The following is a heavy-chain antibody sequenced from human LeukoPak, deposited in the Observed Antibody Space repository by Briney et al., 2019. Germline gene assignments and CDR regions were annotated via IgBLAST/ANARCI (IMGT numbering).Heavy chain of an antibody. CDR2: INYSGST. Sequence: SETLSLTCTVSGGSISSNYWSWIRQTPGKGLEWIGYINYSGSTNYNPPLKSRVTIPVDTSKNQFSLKLSSVTPADTAVYYCARGEWELGYYMDVWGKGTTVTISS. J-gene: IGHJ6*03. V-gene: IGHV4-59*01. CDR1: GGSISSNY. CDR3: ARGEWELGYYMDV. D-gene: IGHD1-26*01.